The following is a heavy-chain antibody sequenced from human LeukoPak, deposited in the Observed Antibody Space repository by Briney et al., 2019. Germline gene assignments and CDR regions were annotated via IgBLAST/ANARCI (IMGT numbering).Heavy chain of an antibody. Sequence: SETLSLTCTVSGGSISSGDYYWSWIRQPPGKGLEWIGYIYYSGSTYYNPSLKSRVTISVDTSKNQFSLTLSSVTAADTAVYYCARGTFSLGLKLDYWGQGTLVTVSS. CDR2: IYYSGST. CDR1: GGSISSGDYY. J-gene: IGHJ4*02. V-gene: IGHV4-30-4*02. CDR3: ARGTFSLGLKLDY. D-gene: IGHD2-2*01.